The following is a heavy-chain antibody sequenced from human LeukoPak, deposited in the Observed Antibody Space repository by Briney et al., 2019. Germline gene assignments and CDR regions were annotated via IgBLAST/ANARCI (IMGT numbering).Heavy chain of an antibody. J-gene: IGHJ3*02. D-gene: IGHD6-19*01. CDR3: ARDMAYRSDFDAFDM. CDR2: VNTDGRHT. Sequence: GGSLRLSCAASGFTFSNYWMHWVRQAPGKGLVWVSRVNTDGRHTDYADSVKGRLTISRDNAKNTLYLQINSLGVEDTAVYYCARDMAYRSDFDAFDMWGQGTLVTVSS. CDR1: GFTFSNYW. V-gene: IGHV3-74*01.